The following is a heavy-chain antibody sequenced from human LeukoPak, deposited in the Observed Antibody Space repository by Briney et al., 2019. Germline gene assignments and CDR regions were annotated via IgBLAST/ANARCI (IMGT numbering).Heavy chain of an antibody. CDR1: GFTFSSYA. Sequence: TGGSLRLSCAASGFTFSSYAMSWVRQAPGKGLEWVANIKQDGSKKYYVDSVKGRFTISRDNAKNSLYLQMNSLRAEDTAVYYCARVDSNDPPYYYYYYMDVWGKGTTVTVSS. CDR3: ARVDSNDPPYYYYYYMDV. V-gene: IGHV3-7*03. D-gene: IGHD1-1*01. CDR2: IKQDGSKK. J-gene: IGHJ6*03.